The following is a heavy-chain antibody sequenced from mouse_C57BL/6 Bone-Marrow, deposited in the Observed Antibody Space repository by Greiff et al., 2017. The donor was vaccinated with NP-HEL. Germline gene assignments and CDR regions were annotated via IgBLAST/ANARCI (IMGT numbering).Heavy chain of an antibody. J-gene: IGHJ3*01. D-gene: IGHD1-1*01. V-gene: IGHV14-4*01. CDR2: IDPENGDT. CDR3: TSTVGEAWFAY. Sequence: VQLQQSGAELVRPGASVKLSCTASGFNIKDDYMHWVKQRPEQGLEWIGWIDPENGDTEYASKFQGKATITADTSSNTAYLQLSSLTSEDTAVYYCTSTVGEAWFAYWGQGTLVTVSA. CDR1: GFNIKDDY.